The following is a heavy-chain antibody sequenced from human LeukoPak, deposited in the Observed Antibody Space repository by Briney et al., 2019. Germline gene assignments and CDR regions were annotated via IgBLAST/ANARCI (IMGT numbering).Heavy chain of an antibody. V-gene: IGHV3-23*01. CDR3: AKERERWLQLQYFDY. D-gene: IGHD5-24*01. CDR2: ISGSGDRT. Sequence: PGGSLRLSCAASGFTFSRNAISWVRQAPGKGLEWVSAISGSGDRTYYADSVKGRFTISRDNSKNTLYLQMNSLRAEDTAVYYCAKERERWLQLQYFDYWGQGTLVTVSS. CDR1: GFTFSRNA. J-gene: IGHJ4*02.